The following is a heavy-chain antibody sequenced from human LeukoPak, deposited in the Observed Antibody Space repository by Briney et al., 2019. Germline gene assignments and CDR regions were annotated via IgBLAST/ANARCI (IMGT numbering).Heavy chain of an antibody. CDR1: GFPFSTYA. J-gene: IGHJ4*02. V-gene: IGHV3-7*03. D-gene: IGHD6-19*01. CDR2: IKKDGSEK. Sequence: GGSLRLSCAASGFPFSTYAMSWVRQAPGKGLEWVANIKKDGSEKYYVDSVKGRFTISRDNAKNSLYLQMNSLRAEDTAVYYCVSGSGWYMDYWGQGTLVTVSS. CDR3: VSGSGWYMDY.